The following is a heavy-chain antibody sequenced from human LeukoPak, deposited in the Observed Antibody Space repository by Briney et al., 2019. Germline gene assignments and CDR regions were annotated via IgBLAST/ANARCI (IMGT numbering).Heavy chain of an antibody. D-gene: IGHD3-10*01. Sequence: SETLSLTCAVYGGSFSGYYWSWIRQPPGKGLEWIGEINRSGNTNYNPSLKSRVTISVDTSKNQFSLKLSSVTAADTAVYYCARGQYGSGSWGQGTLVTVSS. CDR3: ARGQYGSGS. J-gene: IGHJ4*02. V-gene: IGHV4-34*01. CDR1: GGSFSGYY. CDR2: INRSGNT.